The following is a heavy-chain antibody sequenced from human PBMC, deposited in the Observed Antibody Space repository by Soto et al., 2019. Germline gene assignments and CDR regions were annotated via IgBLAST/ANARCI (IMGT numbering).Heavy chain of an antibody. Sequence: SVKVSCKASGGTFSSYAISWVRQAPGQGLEWMGGIIPIFGTANYAQKFQGRVTITADESTSTAYMELSSLRSEDTAVYYCARGRDDGAARNPGVFDYWGQGTLVTVSS. J-gene: IGHJ4*02. V-gene: IGHV1-69*13. CDR1: GGTFSSYA. CDR2: IIPIFGTA. D-gene: IGHD6-6*01. CDR3: ARGRDDGAARNPGVFDY.